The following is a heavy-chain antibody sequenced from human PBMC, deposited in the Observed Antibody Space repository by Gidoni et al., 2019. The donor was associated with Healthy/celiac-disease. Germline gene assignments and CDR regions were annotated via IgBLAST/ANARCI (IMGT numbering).Heavy chain of an antibody. J-gene: IGHJ4*02. D-gene: IGHD3-22*01. CDR3: AKDLGDYYDSSGYYFPLDY. CDR2: ISYDGSNK. V-gene: IGHV3-30*18. CDR1: GFTVSRYG. Sequence: QVQLVESGGGVGQPGRSMRHSCAAAGFTVSRYGMPWVRQAPGKGLEGLAVISYDGSNKYYADSVKGRFTISRDNSKNTLYLQMNSLRAEDTAVYYCAKDLGDYYDSSGYYFPLDYWGQGTLVTVSS.